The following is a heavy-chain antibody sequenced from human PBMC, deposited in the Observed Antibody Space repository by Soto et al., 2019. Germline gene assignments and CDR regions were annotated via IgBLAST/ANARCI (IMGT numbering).Heavy chain of an antibody. Sequence: QVQLQESGPGLVKPSGTLSLTCAVFGGSISNSNWWTWVRQPPGKGLDWIGEIFHSGSTNYNSSLMCRVTISGDKANNQFSLKLSSVTAADTAVYYCAHRPIVGAAIWGQGTLVTVSS. V-gene: IGHV4-4*02. CDR1: GGSISNSNW. CDR3: AHRPIVGAAI. J-gene: IGHJ4*02. D-gene: IGHD1-26*01. CDR2: IFHSGST.